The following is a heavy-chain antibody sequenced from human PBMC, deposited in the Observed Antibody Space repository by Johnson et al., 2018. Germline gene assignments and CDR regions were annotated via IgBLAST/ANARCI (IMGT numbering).Heavy chain of an antibody. V-gene: IGHV3-49*03. D-gene: IGHD3-3*01. CDR3: TRSSPYDFWSGNAYDAFDI. Sequence: VQLVQSGGGLVQPGRSLRLSCTASGFTFGDYAMSWFRQAPGKGLEWVGFIRSKAYGGTTEYAASVKGRFTISRDDSKSIAYLQMNSLKTEDTAVYYCTRSSPYDFWSGNAYDAFDIWGQGTMVTVSS. CDR1: GFTFGDYA. J-gene: IGHJ3*02. CDR2: IRSKAYGGTT.